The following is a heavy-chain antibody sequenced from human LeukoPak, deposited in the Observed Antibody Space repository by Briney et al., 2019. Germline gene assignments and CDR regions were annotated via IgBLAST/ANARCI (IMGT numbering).Heavy chain of an antibody. CDR3: ARHEYGYGYGPEYYYYMDV. CDR2: IYPGDSDT. D-gene: IGHD5-18*01. V-gene: IGHV5-51*01. CDR1: GYSFTSYW. J-gene: IGHJ6*03. Sequence: GESLKISCKGSGYSFTSYWIGWVCQMPGKGLEWMGIIYPGDSDTRYSPSFQGQVTISADKSIGTAYLQWSSLKASDTAMYYCARHEYGYGYGPEYYYYMDVWGKGTTVTVSS.